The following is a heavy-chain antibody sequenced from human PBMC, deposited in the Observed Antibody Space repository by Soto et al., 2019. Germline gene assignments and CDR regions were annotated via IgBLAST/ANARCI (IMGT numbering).Heavy chain of an antibody. J-gene: IGHJ6*02. D-gene: IGHD3-16*02. V-gene: IGHV1-69*12. CDR3: ANMRGGYRYYYNGLDV. CDR2: IIPMFGTA. CDR1: GGTFSSYA. Sequence: QVQLVQSGAEVKKPGSSVKVSCKASGGTFSSYAITWVRQAPGQGLEWMGGIIPMFGTADYAQKFQGRVTITADESTTTAYMELSSLRSDDTAVYYCANMRGGYRYYYNGLDVWGQGTTVTVSS.